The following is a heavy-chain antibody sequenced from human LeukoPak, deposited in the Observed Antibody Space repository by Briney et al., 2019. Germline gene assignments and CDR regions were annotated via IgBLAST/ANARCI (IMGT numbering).Heavy chain of an antibody. CDR2: IYYSGST. V-gene: IGHV4-39*01. Sequence: SETLSLTCTVSGGSISSSSYYWGWIRQPPGKGLEWIGSIYYSGSTYYNPSLKSRVTISVDTYKNQFSLKLSSVTAADTAVYYCARHDIVVVPAAHFDYWGQGTLVTVSS. D-gene: IGHD2-2*01. CDR3: ARHDIVVVPAAHFDY. CDR1: GGSISSSSYY. J-gene: IGHJ4*02.